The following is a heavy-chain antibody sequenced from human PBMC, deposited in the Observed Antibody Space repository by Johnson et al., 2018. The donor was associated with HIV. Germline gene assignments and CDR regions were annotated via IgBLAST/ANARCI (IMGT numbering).Heavy chain of an antibody. V-gene: IGHV3-30*14. J-gene: IGHJ3*02. CDR2: ISYDAGKK. CDR3: ARLEWELGAFDI. CDR1: EFSLSNYA. D-gene: IGHD1-26*01. Sequence: QVQLVESGGGVVQPGRSLRIYCAVSEFSLSNYAMHWVRLAPGKGLQWMAVISYDAGKKYYADSVRGRFTISRDISKNTLYLKMNSLRGEDTVVYYCARLEWELGAFDIWGPGTMVTVSS.